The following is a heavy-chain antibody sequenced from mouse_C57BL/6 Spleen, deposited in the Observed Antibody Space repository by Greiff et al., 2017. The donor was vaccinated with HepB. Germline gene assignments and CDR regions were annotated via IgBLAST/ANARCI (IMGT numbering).Heavy chain of an antibody. V-gene: IGHV5-9*01. CDR3: ARPLHDYGVAWFAY. CDR1: GFTFSSYT. D-gene: IGHD2-4*01. J-gene: IGHJ3*01. Sequence: EVQVVESGGGLVKPGGSLKLSCAASGFTFSSYTMTWVRQTPEKRLEWVATISGGGGNTYYPDSVKGRFTISRDNAKNTLYLQMSSLRSEDTALYYCARPLHDYGVAWFAYWGQGTLVTVSA. CDR2: ISGGGGNT.